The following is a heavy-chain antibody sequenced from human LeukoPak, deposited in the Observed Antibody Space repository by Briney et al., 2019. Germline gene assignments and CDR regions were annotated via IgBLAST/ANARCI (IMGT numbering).Heavy chain of an antibody. V-gene: IGHV3-48*03. J-gene: IGHJ6*03. Sequence: GGSLRLSCGASGFTFSRHEMNWVRQAPGKGLEWVSYINSRGDTIYYADSVQGRFTIPRDNARSSLFLQMNGLTAEDTAVYYCARENTRSAYYNLDVWGQGTTVIVSS. CDR2: INSRGDTI. CDR3: ARENTRSAYYNLDV. CDR1: GFTFSRHE. D-gene: IGHD1-26*01.